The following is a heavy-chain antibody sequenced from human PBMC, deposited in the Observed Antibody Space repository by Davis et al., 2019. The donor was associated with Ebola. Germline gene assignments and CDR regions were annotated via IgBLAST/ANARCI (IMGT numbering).Heavy chain of an antibody. CDR2: IKSKTDGGTT. V-gene: IGHV3-15*01. D-gene: IGHD6-19*01. Sequence: GESLKISCAASGFTFSNAWMSWVRQAPGKGLEWVGRIKSKTDGGTTDYAAPVKGRFTISRDDSKNTLYLQMNSLKTGDTAVYYCTTERGSGWYYYYYGMDVWGQGTTVTVSS. J-gene: IGHJ6*02. CDR1: GFTFSNAW. CDR3: TTERGSGWYYYYYGMDV.